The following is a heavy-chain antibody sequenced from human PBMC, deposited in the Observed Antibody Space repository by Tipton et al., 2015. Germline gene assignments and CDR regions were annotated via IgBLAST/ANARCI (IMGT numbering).Heavy chain of an antibody. D-gene: IGHD1-1*01. Sequence: WIRQHPGKGLEWVSGISWNSDRVGYADSVKGRFTISRDNAKKSLYLEMNSLRAEDTAFYYCTKNWTSDSWGQGTLVTVSS. J-gene: IGHJ5*01. CDR2: ISWNSDRV. V-gene: IGHV3-9*01. CDR3: TKNWTSDS.